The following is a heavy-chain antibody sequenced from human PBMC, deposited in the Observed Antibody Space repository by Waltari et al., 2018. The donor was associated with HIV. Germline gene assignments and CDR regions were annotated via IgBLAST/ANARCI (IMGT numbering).Heavy chain of an antibody. D-gene: IGHD3-10*01. CDR2: ISGYNGNT. CDR1: GYPFSPYT. V-gene: IGHV1-18*01. J-gene: IGHJ6*02. CDR3: ARGVSIVRGVMIRGHMDV. Sequence: VQLVQSGAEMRKPGASVKVSCRASGYPFSPYTISWVRQAPGQGLEWMGWISGYNGNTNYAQKFQGRVNMTTDTSTSTAHMELRSLRSDDTAVYYCARGVSIVRGVMIRGHMDVWGQGTTVTVSS.